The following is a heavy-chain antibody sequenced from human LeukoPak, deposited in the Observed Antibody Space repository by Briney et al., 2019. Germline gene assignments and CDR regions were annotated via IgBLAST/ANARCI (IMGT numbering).Heavy chain of an antibody. CDR2: INPTAGNT. J-gene: IGHJ3*02. CDR1: GYTFSNYY. D-gene: IGHD5-24*01. V-gene: IGHV1-46*01. Sequence: ASVKVSCKASGYTFSNYYLHWVRQAPGQGLEWMGLINPTAGNTYYAQRFQGRVTMTMNTSTSTVYMELSSLRSEDTAVYYCARIRDGYNDAYDIWGQGTMVTVPS. CDR3: ARIRDGYNDAYDI.